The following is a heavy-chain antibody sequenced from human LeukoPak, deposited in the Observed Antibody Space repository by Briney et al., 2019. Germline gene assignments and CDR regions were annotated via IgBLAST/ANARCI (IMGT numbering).Heavy chain of an antibody. CDR1: GGSISTSAYY. V-gene: IGHV4-34*01. CDR3: ARGQWLDLPPLGY. D-gene: IGHD6-19*01. Sequence: PSETLSLTCIVSGGSISTSAYYWSWIRQPPGKGLEWIGEINHSGSTNYNPSLKSRVTISVDTSKNQFSLKLSSVTAADTAVYYCARGQWLDLPPLGYWGQGTLVTVSS. CDR2: INHSGST. J-gene: IGHJ4*02.